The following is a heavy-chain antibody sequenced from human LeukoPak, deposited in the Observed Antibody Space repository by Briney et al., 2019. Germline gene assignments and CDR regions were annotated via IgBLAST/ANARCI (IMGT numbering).Heavy chain of an antibody. V-gene: IGHV3-66*01. CDR1: EFAVSSHY. CDR3: ARGRGYTDPFDY. D-gene: IGHD5-18*01. J-gene: IGHJ4*02. CDR2: IYSGGDT. Sequence: GSLRLSCAVSEFAVSSHYMSWVRQAPGKGLEWVSLIYSGGDTYYADSVKGRFTISRDSSKNTLYLQMNSLRAEDTAVYYCARGRGYTDPFDYWGQGTLVTVSS.